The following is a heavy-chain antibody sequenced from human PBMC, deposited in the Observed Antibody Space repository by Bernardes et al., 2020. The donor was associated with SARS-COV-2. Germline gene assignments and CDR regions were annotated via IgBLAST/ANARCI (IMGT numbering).Heavy chain of an antibody. J-gene: IGHJ2*01. CDR1: GFTFSRHA. V-gene: IGHV3-23*01. Sequence: ESVRRSCVDSGFTFSRHAMAWVRQAPGRGLEVVSGVAGDGGSIFYADSVKGRFTISKDISKNIVYLQMNSLTADDTARYFCARDYVVGDSLWYFDLWGRGTQVTVSS. CDR3: ARDYVVGDSLWYFDL. CDR2: VAGDGGSI. D-gene: IGHD2-21*01.